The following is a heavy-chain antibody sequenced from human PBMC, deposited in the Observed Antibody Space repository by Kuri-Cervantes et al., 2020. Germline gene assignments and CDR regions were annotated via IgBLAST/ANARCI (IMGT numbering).Heavy chain of an antibody. D-gene: IGHD3-22*01. CDR1: GFTFSSYS. Sequence: GESLKISCAASGFTFSSYSMNWVRQAPGKGLEWVSSISSSSSYIYYADSVKGRFTISRDNAKNSLYLQMNSLRAEDTAVYYCARDFRSGFPGTYTYYYSMDVWGQGTTVTVSS. CDR2: ISSSSSYI. V-gene: IGHV3-21*01. CDR3: ARDFRSGFPGTYTYYYSMDV. J-gene: IGHJ6*02.